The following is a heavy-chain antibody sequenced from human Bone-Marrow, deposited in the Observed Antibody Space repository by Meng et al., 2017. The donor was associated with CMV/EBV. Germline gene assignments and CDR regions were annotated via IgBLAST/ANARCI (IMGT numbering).Heavy chain of an antibody. J-gene: IGHJ4*02. V-gene: IGHV3-66*02. CDR3: ARGYILTGFDY. D-gene: IGHD3-9*01. CDR2: IYSGGST. CDR1: GFTFSSYA. Sequence: GESLKISCVASGFTFSSYAMTWVRQAPGKGLEWVSVIYSGGSTYYADSVKGRFTISRDNSKNTLYLQMNSLRAEDTAVYYCARGYILTGFDYWGQGTLVTVSS.